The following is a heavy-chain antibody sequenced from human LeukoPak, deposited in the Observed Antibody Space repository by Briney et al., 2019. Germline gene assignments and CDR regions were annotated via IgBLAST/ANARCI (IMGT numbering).Heavy chain of an antibody. CDR1: GGSISSYY. CDR2: IYTSGST. Sequence: SETLSLTCTVSGGSISSYYWSWIRQPPGKGLEWIGRIYTSGSTNYNPSLKSRVTISVDKSKNQFSLKLSSVTAADTAVYYCARERGGKIVVVITDWGQGTLVTVSS. J-gene: IGHJ4*02. CDR3: ARERGGKIVVVITD. V-gene: IGHV4-4*07. D-gene: IGHD3-22*01.